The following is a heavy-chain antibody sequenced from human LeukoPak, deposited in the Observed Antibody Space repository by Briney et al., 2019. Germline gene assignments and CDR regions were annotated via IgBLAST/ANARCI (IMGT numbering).Heavy chain of an antibody. V-gene: IGHV1-2*02. CDR1: GYTFTGYY. CDR2: INANTGGT. D-gene: IGHD2-2*01. J-gene: IGHJ4*02. Sequence: GASVTVSCKASGYTFTGYYMKWVRQAPGQGLEWMGWINANTGGTNNAQEFQGRVTMTSDTSMSTAYMELTILTSDDTAVYYCARKSAVRRTSEFDYWGQGTLVTVSS. CDR3: ARKSAVRRTSEFDY.